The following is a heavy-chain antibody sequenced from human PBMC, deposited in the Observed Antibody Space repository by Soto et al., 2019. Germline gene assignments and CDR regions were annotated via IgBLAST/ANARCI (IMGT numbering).Heavy chain of an antibody. CDR2: IYYTGST. J-gene: IGHJ4*02. V-gene: IGHV4-59*08. D-gene: IGHD2-15*01. CDR1: GGSISSYY. Sequence: QVQLQESGPGLVKPSETLSLTCTVSGGSISSYYWSWIRQPPGKGLEWIGYIYYTGSTKYNPSLSSRVIISVDTSKNQFSLNLSSVTAADMAVYYCASLAGVQFDTPFDQWGQGTLVTVSS. CDR3: ASLAGVQFDTPFDQ.